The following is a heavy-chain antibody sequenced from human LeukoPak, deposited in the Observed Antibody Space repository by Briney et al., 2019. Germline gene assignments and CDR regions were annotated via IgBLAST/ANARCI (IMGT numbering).Heavy chain of an antibody. CDR3: ARVPMGASYYYMDV. Sequence: SQTLSLTCTVSGRSITRGGYYWSWIRQHPGKSLEWIGYIYHSGSTYYSPSLKSRITISVDTSKNQFSLNLSSVTAADTAVYYCARVPMGASYYYMDVWGKGTTVTVSS. D-gene: IGHD1-26*01. CDR2: IYHSGST. V-gene: IGHV4-31*03. J-gene: IGHJ6*03. CDR1: GRSITRGGYY.